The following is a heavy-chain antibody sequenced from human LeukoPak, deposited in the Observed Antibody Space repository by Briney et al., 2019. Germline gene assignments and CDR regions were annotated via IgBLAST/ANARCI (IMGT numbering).Heavy chain of an antibody. CDR3: ARESGIAAPHDAFDI. J-gene: IGHJ3*02. V-gene: IGHV4-59*01. D-gene: IGHD6-13*01. CDR1: GGSISSYY. Sequence: SETLSLTCTVSGGSISSYYWSWIRQPPGKGLEWIGYIYYSGSTNYNPSLKSRVTISVDTSKNQFSLKLSSVTAADTAVYYCARESGIAAPHDAFDIWGQGTMVTVSS. CDR2: IYYSGST.